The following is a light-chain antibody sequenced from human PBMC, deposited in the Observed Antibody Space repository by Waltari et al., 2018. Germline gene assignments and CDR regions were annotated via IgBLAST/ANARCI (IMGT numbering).Light chain of an antibody. Sequence: YVLTQPPSVSVAPGKTATLTCGGEKIESKGVKWYQQKPGQAPVLVLFYDTDRPSGIPDRFSGSNSGNTATLTISWVEAGDEADYHCQVWDDTTNSGVFGGGTRLTVL. J-gene: IGLJ3*02. CDR1: KIESKG. CDR3: QVWDDTTNSGV. CDR2: YDT. V-gene: IGLV3-21*04.